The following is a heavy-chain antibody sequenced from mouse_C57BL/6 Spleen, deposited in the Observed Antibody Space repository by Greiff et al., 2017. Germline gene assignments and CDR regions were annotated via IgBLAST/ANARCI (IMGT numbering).Heavy chain of an antibody. Sequence: QVQLKQSGAELVKPGASVKLSCKASGYTFTSYWMHWVKQRPGQGLEWIGMIHPNSGSTNYNEKFKSKATLTVDKSPSTAYMQLSSLTSEDSAVYYCARGDDGGFAYWGQGTLVTVSA. CDR2: IHPNSGST. CDR1: GYTFTSYW. J-gene: IGHJ3*01. D-gene: IGHD2-12*01. V-gene: IGHV1-64*01. CDR3: ARGDDGGFAY.